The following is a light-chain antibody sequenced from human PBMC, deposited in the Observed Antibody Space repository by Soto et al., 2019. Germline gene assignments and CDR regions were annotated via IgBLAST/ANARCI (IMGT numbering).Light chain of an antibody. J-gene: IGLJ1*01. CDR2: DVS. CDR3: SSYTSSSTL. Sequence: QSALTQPASVSGSPGQSITISCTGTSSDVGDYNYVSWYQQHPGKAPKLMLYDVSNRPSGISIRFSGSKSGNTASLTISGLQAEDEADYYCSSYTSSSTLFGTGTKLTVL. V-gene: IGLV2-14*01. CDR1: SSDVGDYNY.